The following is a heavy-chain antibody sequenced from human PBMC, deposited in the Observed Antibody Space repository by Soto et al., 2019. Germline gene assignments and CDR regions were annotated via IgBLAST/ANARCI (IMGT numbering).Heavy chain of an antibody. V-gene: IGHV2-5*02. CDR2: IYWDDDK. CDR1: GFSLTTSGMG. CDR3: AHFLESYNAFDL. J-gene: IGHJ3*01. Sequence: QITLKESGPALVKPTQTLTLTCTFSGFSLTTSGMGVGWIRQPPGKALEWLALIYWDDDKRYSPSLKSRLTITKDSSKNQVVLTMTNMNPVETGTYYCAHFLESYNAFDLWGQGTMVTVSS. D-gene: IGHD3-3*01.